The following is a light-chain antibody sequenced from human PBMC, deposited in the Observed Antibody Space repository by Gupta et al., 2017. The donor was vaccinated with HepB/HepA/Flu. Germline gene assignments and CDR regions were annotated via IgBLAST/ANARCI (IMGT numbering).Light chain of an antibody. CDR2: ENN. Sequence: QSVLTQPPSVSAAPGQKVTVSCSGNSSNVGNNYISWYQQLPGTAPRLLIYENNKRPPGIPDRVAGYKSGTSATRAITGLQTGDEADDDCVTWDVSLRAGVFGGGTKLTVL. V-gene: IGLV1-51*01. J-gene: IGLJ2*01. CDR3: VTWDVSLRAGV. CDR1: SSNVGNNY.